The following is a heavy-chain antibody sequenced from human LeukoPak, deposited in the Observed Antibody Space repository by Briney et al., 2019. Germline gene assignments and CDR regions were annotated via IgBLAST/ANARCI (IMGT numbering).Heavy chain of an antibody. CDR1: GGTFSSYA. CDR3: ARNRGCYSSGCNYMDV. V-gene: IGHV1-18*01. Sequence: GSSVKVSCKASGGTFSSYAISWVRQAPGQGLEWMGWISAYNGNTNYAQKLQGRVTMTTDTSTSTAYMELRSLRSDDTAVYYCARNRGCYSSGCNYMDVWGKGTTVTVSS. D-gene: IGHD6-19*01. J-gene: IGHJ6*03. CDR2: ISAYNGNT.